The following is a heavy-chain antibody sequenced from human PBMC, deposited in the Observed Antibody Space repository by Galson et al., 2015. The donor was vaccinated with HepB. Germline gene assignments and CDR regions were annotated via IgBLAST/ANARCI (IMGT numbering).Heavy chain of an antibody. V-gene: IGHV3-11*05. CDR3: ARDNHPPRLWFGDNVGMDV. J-gene: IGHJ6*02. CDR2: ISTSSSYT. Sequence: SLRLSCAASGFTFSDYYMSWIRQAPGKGLEWVSYISTSSSYTNYADSVKGRFTISRDNAKNSLYLQMNSLRAEDTAVYYSARDNHPPRLWFGDNVGMDVWGQGTTVTVSS. CDR1: GFTFSDYY. D-gene: IGHD3-10*01.